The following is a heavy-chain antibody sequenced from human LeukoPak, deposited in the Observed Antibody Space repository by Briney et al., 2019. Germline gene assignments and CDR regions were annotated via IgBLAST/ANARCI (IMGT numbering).Heavy chain of an antibody. J-gene: IGHJ4*02. CDR1: GFTFSSYA. D-gene: IGHD5-24*01. V-gene: IGHV3-21*01. CDR3: ARDLAPRSFDY. CDR2: ISSISTYT. Sequence: GGSLRLSCAASGFTFSSYAMSWFRQAPGKGLEWVSSISSISTYTAYADSLRGRFTISRDNSNNSLYLQMDSLRVEDTAVYYCARDLAPRSFDYWGQGTLVTVSS.